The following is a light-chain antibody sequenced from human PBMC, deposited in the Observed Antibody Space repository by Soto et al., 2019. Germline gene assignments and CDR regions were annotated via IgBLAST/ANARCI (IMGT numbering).Light chain of an antibody. Sequence: QSALTQPASVSGSPGQSITISCTGTSTDVGNYDLVSWYQQHPGKAPKLITFEGNKRPSGISNRFSGSRSGNTASLTISGLQAEDEADYYCCSYAGSSTLVFGGGTKLTVL. CDR2: EGN. CDR1: STDVGNYDL. V-gene: IGLV2-23*01. CDR3: CSYAGSSTLV. J-gene: IGLJ3*02.